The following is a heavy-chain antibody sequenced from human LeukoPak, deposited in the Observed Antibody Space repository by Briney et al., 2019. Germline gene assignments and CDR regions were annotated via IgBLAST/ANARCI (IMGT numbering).Heavy chain of an antibody. Sequence: ASVKVSCKASGYTFTSYYMHWVRQAPGQGLEWMGIINPSGGSTSYAQKFQGRVTMTRDTSTSTVYMELSSLRSEDTAVYYCARSIRVYYYGSGNPLDYGMDVWGQGTTVTVSS. D-gene: IGHD3-10*01. CDR2: INPSGGST. J-gene: IGHJ6*02. CDR3: ARSIRVYYYGSGNPLDYGMDV. CDR1: GYTFTSYY. V-gene: IGHV1-46*01.